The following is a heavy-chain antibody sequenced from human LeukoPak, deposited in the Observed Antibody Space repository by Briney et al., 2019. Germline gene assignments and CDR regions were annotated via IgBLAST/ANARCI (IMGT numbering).Heavy chain of an antibody. CDR1: GYTFTSYG. J-gene: IGHJ4*02. V-gene: IGHV1-18*04. D-gene: IGHD3-10*01. CDR3: ARVKRYGSGTTGGDY. Sequence: ASVKVSCKASGYTFTSYGISWVRHAPGQGLEWMGWISAYNGNTNYAQKLQGRVTMTTDTSTSTAYMELRSLRSDDTAVYYCARVKRYGSGTTGGDYWGQGTLVTVSS. CDR2: ISAYNGNT.